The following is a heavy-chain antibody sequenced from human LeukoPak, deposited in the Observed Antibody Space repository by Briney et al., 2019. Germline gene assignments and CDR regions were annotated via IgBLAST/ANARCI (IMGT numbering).Heavy chain of an antibody. Sequence: SETLSLTCTVSGGSISSYCWSWIRQPPGKGLEWIGYIYYSGSTNYNPSLKSRVTISVDTSKNQFSLKLSSVTAADTAVYYCARHGLSSDFWSGYWFDPWGQGTLVTVSS. D-gene: IGHD3-3*01. CDR3: ARHGLSSDFWSGYWFDP. J-gene: IGHJ5*02. V-gene: IGHV4-59*08. CDR2: IYYSGST. CDR1: GGSISSYC.